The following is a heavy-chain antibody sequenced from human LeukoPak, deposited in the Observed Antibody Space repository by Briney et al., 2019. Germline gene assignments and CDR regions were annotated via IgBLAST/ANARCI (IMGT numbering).Heavy chain of an antibody. Sequence: PGGSLRPSCAASGFTFSTYWMTWVRQAPGKGLEWVANINQDGSGKYYVDSVEGRFTISRDNAKNSLFLQMSSLRAEDTALYYCARNKRERVEAWSGTFEYWGQGTLVTVSS. V-gene: IGHV3-7*01. CDR2: INQDGSGK. J-gene: IGHJ4*02. CDR3: ARNKRERVEAWSGTFEY. D-gene: IGHD3-3*01. CDR1: GFTFSTYW.